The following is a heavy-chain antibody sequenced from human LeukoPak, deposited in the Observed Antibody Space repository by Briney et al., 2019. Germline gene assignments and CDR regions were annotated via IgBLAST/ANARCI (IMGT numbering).Heavy chain of an antibody. D-gene: IGHD3-10*01. Sequence: PGGCLRLSCAASGFTFSSYAMSWVRQAPGKGLEWGSAISGSGGSTYYGDSVKGRFTISRDNSKNTLYLQMNSLRAEDTAVYYCAKERGPMVRGAAENWGQGTLVTVSS. CDR1: GFTFSSYA. J-gene: IGHJ4*02. CDR2: ISGSGGST. V-gene: IGHV3-23*01. CDR3: AKERGPMVRGAAEN.